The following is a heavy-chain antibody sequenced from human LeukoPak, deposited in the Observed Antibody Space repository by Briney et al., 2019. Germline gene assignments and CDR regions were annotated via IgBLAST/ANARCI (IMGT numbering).Heavy chain of an antibody. CDR1: GGTFSSYA. Sequence: SVKVPCKASGGTFSSYAISWVQQAPGQGLEWMGRIIPILGIANYAQKFQGRVTITADKSTSTAYMELSSLRSEDTAVYYCAREAGIAVAGKDYWGQGTLVTVSS. CDR3: AREAGIAVAGKDY. CDR2: IIPILGIA. D-gene: IGHD6-19*01. V-gene: IGHV1-69*04. J-gene: IGHJ4*02.